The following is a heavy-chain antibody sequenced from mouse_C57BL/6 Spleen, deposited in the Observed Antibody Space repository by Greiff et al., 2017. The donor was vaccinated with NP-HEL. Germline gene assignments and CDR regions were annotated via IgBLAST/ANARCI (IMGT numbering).Heavy chain of an antibody. D-gene: IGHD1-1*01. Sequence: QVQLQQPGAELVRPGTSVKLSCKASGYTFTSYWMHWVKQRPGQGLEWIGVIDPSDSYTNYNQKFKGKATLTVDTSSSTAYMQLSSLTSEDSAVYYCASRGSSYAMDYWGQGTSVTVSS. CDR1: GYTFTSYW. V-gene: IGHV1-59*01. CDR3: ASRGSSYAMDY. J-gene: IGHJ4*01. CDR2: IDPSDSYT.